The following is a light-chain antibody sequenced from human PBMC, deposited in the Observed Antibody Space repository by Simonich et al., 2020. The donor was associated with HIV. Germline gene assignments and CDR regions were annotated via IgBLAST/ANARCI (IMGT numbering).Light chain of an antibody. Sequence: DIQMTQSPSSVSASVGDRVTITCRASQGINSWLAWYQQRPGKAPKLLIYTASTLQSGVPSRFSGSGSGTDFTLTISSLQPEDSATYYCQQSFSTPYTFGQGTKLEIK. CDR3: QQSFSTPYT. J-gene: IGKJ2*01. CDR1: QGINSW. V-gene: IGKV1-12*01. CDR2: TAS.